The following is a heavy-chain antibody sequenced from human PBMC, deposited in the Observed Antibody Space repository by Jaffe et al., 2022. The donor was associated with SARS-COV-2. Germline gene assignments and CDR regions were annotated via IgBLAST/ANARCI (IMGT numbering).Heavy chain of an antibody. CDR3: AREVVAWIQHRDRGYNWFDP. CDR1: GGTFSSYA. D-gene: IGHD5-18*01. Sequence: QVQLVQSGAEVKKPGSSVKVSCKASGGTFSSYAISWVRQAPGQGLEWMGGIIPIFGTANYAQKFQGRVTITADESTSTAYMELSSLRSEDTAVYYCAREVVAWIQHRDRGYNWFDPWGQGTLVTVSS. V-gene: IGHV1-69*01. CDR2: IIPIFGTA. J-gene: IGHJ5*02.